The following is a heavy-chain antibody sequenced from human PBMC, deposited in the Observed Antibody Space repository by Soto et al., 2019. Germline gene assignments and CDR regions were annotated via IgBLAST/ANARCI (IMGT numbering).Heavy chain of an antibody. CDR3: ARDQYCSSTSCPRSFFNY. V-gene: IGHV1-46*03. J-gene: IGHJ4*02. CDR1: GYTFTSYY. D-gene: IGHD2-2*01. CDR2: INPSGGST. Sequence: GASLKVSCKASGYTFTSYYMHWVRQAPGQGLEWMGIINPSGGSTSYAQKFQGRVTMTRDTSTSTVYMELSSLRSEDTAVYYCARDQYCSSTSCPRSFFNYWGQGTLVTVSS.